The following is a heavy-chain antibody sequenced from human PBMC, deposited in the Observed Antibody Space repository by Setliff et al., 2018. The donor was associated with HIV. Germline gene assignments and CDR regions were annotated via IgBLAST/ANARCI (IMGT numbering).Heavy chain of an antibody. D-gene: IGHD3-22*01. J-gene: IGHJ3*02. CDR2: IYTSGST. Sequence: TLSLTCTVSGGSISSGSYYWSWIRQPAGKGLEWIGRIYTSGSTNYNPSLKSRVTISVDTSKNQFSLKLSSVTAADTAVYYCARDSYDSSGGAAFDIWGQGTMVTVSS. CDR1: GGSISSGSYY. V-gene: IGHV4-61*02. CDR3: ARDSYDSSGGAAFDI.